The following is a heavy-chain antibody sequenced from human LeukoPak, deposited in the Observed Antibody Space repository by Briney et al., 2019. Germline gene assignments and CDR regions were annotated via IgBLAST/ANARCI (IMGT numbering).Heavy chain of an antibody. CDR2: IIPILGIA. CDR1: GGTFSSYT. J-gene: IGHJ4*02. Sequence: GASVKVSCKASGGTFSSYTISWVRQAPGQGLEWMGRIIPILGIANYAQKFQGRVTITADKSTSTAYMELSSLRSEDTAVYYCARSGSANYGGLDYWGQGTLVTVSS. CDR3: ARSGSANYGGLDY. V-gene: IGHV1-69*02. D-gene: IGHD4-23*01.